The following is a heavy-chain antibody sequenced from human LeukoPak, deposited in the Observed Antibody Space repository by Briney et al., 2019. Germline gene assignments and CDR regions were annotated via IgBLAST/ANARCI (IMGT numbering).Heavy chain of an antibody. J-gene: IGHJ4*02. CDR3: ARDNDFWSLDY. D-gene: IGHD3-3*01. V-gene: IGHV3-74*01. CDR1: GFPFNRNW. Sequence: GGSLRLSCAASGFPFNRNWMHWVRQAPGKGLVWVPRIKGDATYANYADSVKGRFTISRDNAKNTVYLQMNSLRVEDTAVYYCARDNDFWSLDYWGQGILVTVSS. CDR2: IKGDATYA.